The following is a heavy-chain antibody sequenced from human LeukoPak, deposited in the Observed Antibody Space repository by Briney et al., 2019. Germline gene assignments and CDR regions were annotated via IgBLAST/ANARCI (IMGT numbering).Heavy chain of an antibody. J-gene: IGHJ4*02. V-gene: IGHV4-39*01. CDR2: IYYSGST. CDR1: GGSISRSSYY. CDR3: ARPFNSSSPADNDY. Sequence: PSETLSLTCTVSGGSISRSSYYWGWIRQPPGKGLEWIGSIYYSGSTYYNPSLKSRVTISVDTSKNQFSLKLSSVTAADTAVYYCARPFNSSSPADNDYWGQGTLVTVSS.